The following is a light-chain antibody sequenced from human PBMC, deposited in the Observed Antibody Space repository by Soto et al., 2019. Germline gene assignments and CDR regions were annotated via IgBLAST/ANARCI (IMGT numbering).Light chain of an antibody. CDR1: SSDIGAGHD. J-gene: IGLJ3*02. CDR3: QSFDASLRGWV. CDR2: GNT. V-gene: IGLV1-40*01. Sequence: QSVLTQPPSVSGATGQRVTISCAGSSSDIGAGHDVHWYQQLPGTAPKLLIYGNTNRPSGVPDRFSGSKSGASASLAITGLQAEDEADYLCQSFDASLRGWVFGGGTKLTVL.